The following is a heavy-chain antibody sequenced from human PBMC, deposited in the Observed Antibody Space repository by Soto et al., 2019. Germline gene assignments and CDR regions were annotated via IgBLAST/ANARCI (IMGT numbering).Heavy chain of an antibody. CDR1: GVSISNTSYY. CDR3: ARHGSY. J-gene: IGHJ4*02. CDR2: IYYSGKT. V-gene: IGHV4-39*01. Sequence: QLQLQESGPGLVRPSETLSLTCTVSGVSISNTSYYWGWIRQSPGKGLEWIGTIYYSGKTYYHPALKSRVTISVDTSNHRFSLKLSSVTAADTAVYYCARHGSYWGQGPLVTVSS.